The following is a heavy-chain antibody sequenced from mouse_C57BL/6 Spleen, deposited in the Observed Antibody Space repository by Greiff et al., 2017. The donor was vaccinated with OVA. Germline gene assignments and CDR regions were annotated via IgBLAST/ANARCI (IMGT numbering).Heavy chain of an antibody. V-gene: IGHV7-1*01. Sequence: EVQVVESGGGLVQSGRSLRLSCATSGFTFSDFYMEWVRQAPGKGLEWIAASRNKANDYTTEYSASVKGRFIVSRDTSQSILYLQMNALRAEDTAIYYCARGRRRYFDVWGTGTTVTVSS. CDR1: GFTFSDFY. CDR2: SRNKANDYTT. CDR3: ARGRRRYFDV. J-gene: IGHJ1*03.